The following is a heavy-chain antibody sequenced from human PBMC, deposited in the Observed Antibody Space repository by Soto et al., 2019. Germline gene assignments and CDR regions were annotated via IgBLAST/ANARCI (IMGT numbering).Heavy chain of an antibody. J-gene: IGHJ4*02. CDR2: ISYDGSNK. CDR3: ARAYYHSSPFDY. V-gene: IGHV3-30-3*01. D-gene: IGHD3-22*01. Sequence: GGSLRLSCAASGFTFSSYAMHWVRQAPGKGLEWVAVISYDGSNKYYADSVKGRFTISRDNSKNTLYLQMNSLRAEDTAVYYCARAYYHSSPFDYWGQGTLVTVSS. CDR1: GFTFSSYA.